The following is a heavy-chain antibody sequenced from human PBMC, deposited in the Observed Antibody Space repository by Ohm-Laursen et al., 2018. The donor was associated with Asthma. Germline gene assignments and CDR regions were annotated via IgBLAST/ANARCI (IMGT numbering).Heavy chain of an antibody. CDR3: AKASDFWSGYIDY. J-gene: IGHJ4*02. Sequence: RSLRLSCTASGFTFSSYAMHWVRQAPGKGLEWVAVISYDGSNKYYADSVKGRFTISRDNSKTTLHLQMNSLRAEDTAVYYCAKASDFWSGYIDYWGQGTLVTVSS. V-gene: IGHV3-30-3*01. D-gene: IGHD3-3*01. CDR2: ISYDGSNK. CDR1: GFTFSSYA.